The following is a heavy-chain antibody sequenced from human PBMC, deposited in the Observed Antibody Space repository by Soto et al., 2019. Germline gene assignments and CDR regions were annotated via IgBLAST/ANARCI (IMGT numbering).Heavy chain of an antibody. Sequence: QVQLVESGGGVVQPGRSLRLSCAASGFTFSSYGMHWVRQAPGKGLEWVAVIWYDGSNKYYADSVKGRFTISRDNSKNTLYLQMNSLRAEDTAVYYCARDQDIVVVVAATRNYYYGMDVWRQGTTVTVSS. D-gene: IGHD2-15*01. CDR1: GFTFSSYG. V-gene: IGHV3-33*01. J-gene: IGHJ6*02. CDR2: IWYDGSNK. CDR3: ARDQDIVVVVAATRNYYYGMDV.